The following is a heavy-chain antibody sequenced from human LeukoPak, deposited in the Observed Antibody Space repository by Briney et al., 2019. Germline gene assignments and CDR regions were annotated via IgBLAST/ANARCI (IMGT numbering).Heavy chain of an antibody. CDR3: ARAGRDSNYDFDYHMDI. D-gene: IGHD3-16*01. J-gene: IGHJ6*03. Sequence: SVKVSCKASGGTFTSYAISWVRQAPGQGLEYLGESTPNFRRTKYAQKFEGRVTITTDKTTAYMELRSLTSEDTAVYYCARAGRDSNYDFDYHMDIWGKGTTVTVSS. CDR1: GGTFTSYA. V-gene: IGHV1-69*05. CDR2: STPNFRRT.